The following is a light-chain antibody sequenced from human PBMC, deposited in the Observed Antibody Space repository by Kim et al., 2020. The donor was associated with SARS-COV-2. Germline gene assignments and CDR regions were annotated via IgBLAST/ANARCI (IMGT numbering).Light chain of an antibody. CDR3: QVWDSSTGV. CDR1: NSGSKN. J-gene: IGLJ2*01. CDR2: RDS. V-gene: IGLV3-9*01. Sequence: SVALGQTARITCGGNNSGSKNVHGYQQKPGQAPVLVIYRDSNRPSGITERFSGSNSGNTATLTISRAQAGDEADYYCQVWDSSTGVFGGGTQLTVL.